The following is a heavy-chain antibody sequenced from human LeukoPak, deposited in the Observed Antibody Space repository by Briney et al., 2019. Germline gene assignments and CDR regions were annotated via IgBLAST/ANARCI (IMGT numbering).Heavy chain of an antibody. CDR1: GFTFSSYW. CDR3: AGDWDPSRDDSSGYGNPDY. CDR2: IKQDGSEK. D-gene: IGHD3-22*01. Sequence: GGSLRLSCAASGFTFSSYWMSWVRQAPGKGLEWVANIKQDGSEKYYVDSVKGRFTISRDNAKNSLYLQMNSLRAEDTAVYYCAGDWDPSRDDSSGYGNPDYWGQGTLVTVSS. J-gene: IGHJ4*02. V-gene: IGHV3-7*01.